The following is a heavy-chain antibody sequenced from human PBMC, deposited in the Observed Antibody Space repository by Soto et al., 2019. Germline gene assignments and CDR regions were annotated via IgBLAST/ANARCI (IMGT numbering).Heavy chain of an antibody. V-gene: IGHV1-69*01. CDR1: GGTFSSYA. D-gene: IGHD2-2*01. CDR2: IIPIFGTA. CDR3: ARDGPAAMRKDYYYYGLDV. Sequence: QVQLVQSGAEVKKPGSSVKVSCKASGGTFSSYAISWVRQAPGQGLEWMGGIIPIFGTANYAQKFQGRVTIPADESTSTAYMELSSLRSEDTGVYYCARDGPAAMRKDYYYYGLDVWGQGTTVTVSS. J-gene: IGHJ6*02.